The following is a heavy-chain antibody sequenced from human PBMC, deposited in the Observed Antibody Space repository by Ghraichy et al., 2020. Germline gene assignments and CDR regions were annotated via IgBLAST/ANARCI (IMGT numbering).Heavy chain of an antibody. CDR2: IYWDDDK. CDR1: LSSTVG. D-gene: IGHD1-7*01. J-gene: IGHJ3*02. Sequence: SGPTLVKPTQTLTLTCAISLSSTVGVGWIRQPPGKALEWLALIYWDDDKRYSPSLKSRLTVTKDTSKDQVVLTMTNMDPLDTATYYCAHTTVRTTRNDPFDIWHQGTLVTVSS. V-gene: IGHV2-5*02. CDR3: AHTTVRTTRNDPFDI.